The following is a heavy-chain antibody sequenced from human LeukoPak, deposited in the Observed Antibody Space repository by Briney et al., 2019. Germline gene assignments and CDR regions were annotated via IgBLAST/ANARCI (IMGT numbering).Heavy chain of an antibody. CDR3: ARQLGYCSSTSCYADKVDY. D-gene: IGHD2-2*01. CDR1: GGSISSSSYY. V-gene: IGHV4-39*01. CDR2: IYYSGST. Sequence: KPSETLSLTCTVSGGSISSSSYYWGWIRQPPGKGLEWIGSIYYSGSTYYTPALNGRITVSVDTSKNQFSLKLSSVTAADTAVYYCARQLGYCSSTSCYADKVDYWGQGTLVTVSS. J-gene: IGHJ4*02.